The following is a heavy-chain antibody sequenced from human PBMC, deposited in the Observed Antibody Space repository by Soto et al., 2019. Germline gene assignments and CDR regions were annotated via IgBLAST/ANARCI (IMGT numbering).Heavy chain of an antibody. J-gene: IGHJ6*02. V-gene: IGHV3-53*02. CDR1: GFAVSSRD. CDR2: TYTGGST. D-gene: IGHD1-20*01. CDR3: ASDPPITSDYAMDV. Sequence: EVQLVETGGDLIQSGGSLRLSCAASGFAVSSRDMMWVRQAPGKGLECISLTYTGGSTHYADSVKGRFTVSRDDSMNTLYLQMNSLRAEDTAVYYCASDPPITSDYAMDVWGQGTTVIVSS.